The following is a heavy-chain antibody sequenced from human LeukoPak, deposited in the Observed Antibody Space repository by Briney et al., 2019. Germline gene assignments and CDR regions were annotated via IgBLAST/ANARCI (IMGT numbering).Heavy chain of an antibody. CDR1: GFTFDDYA. Sequence: GGSLRLSCAASGFTFDDYAMHWVRQAPGKGLEWVSGISWNSGSIGYADSVKGRFTISRDNAKNSLYLQMNRLRAEDTALYYCAKGLRGVIMSIFDYWGQGTLVTVSS. CDR3: AKGLRGVIMSIFDY. V-gene: IGHV3-9*01. J-gene: IGHJ4*02. D-gene: IGHD3-10*01. CDR2: ISWNSGSI.